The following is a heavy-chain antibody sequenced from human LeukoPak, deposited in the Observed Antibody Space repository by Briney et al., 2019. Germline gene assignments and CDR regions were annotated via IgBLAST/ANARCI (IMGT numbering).Heavy chain of an antibody. D-gene: IGHD3-10*01. CDR2: IYTSGST. CDR3: AREEGSGSYSIDY. V-gene: IGHV4-4*07. Sequence: SETLSLTRTVSGGSISSYYGSWIRQPAGKGLEWIGRIYTSGSTNYNPSLNSRVTMSVDTSKTQFSLKLSSVTAADTAVYYCAREEGSGSYSIDYWGQGTLVTVSS. J-gene: IGHJ4*02. CDR1: GGSISSYY.